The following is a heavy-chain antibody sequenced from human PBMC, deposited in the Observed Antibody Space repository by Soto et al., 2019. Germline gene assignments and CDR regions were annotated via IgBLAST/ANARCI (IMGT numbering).Heavy chain of an antibody. Sequence: SETLSLTCTVSGGSISSYYWSWIRQPPGKGLEWIGYIYYSGSTNYNPSLKSRVTISVDTSKSQFSLKLSSVTAADTAVYYCARHVGSGWAYYFDYWGQGTLVTVSS. V-gene: IGHV4-59*08. J-gene: IGHJ4*02. CDR2: IYYSGST. CDR1: GGSISSYY. CDR3: ARHVGSGWAYYFDY. D-gene: IGHD6-19*01.